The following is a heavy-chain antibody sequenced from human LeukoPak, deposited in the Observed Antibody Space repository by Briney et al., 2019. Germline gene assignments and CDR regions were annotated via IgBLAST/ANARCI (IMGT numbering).Heavy chain of an antibody. J-gene: IGHJ3*02. CDR1: GGSISSYY. CDR2: IYYSGST. Sequence: SETLSLTCTVSGGSISSYYWSWIRQPPGKGLEWIGYIYYSGSTNYNPSLKSRVTISVDTSKNQFSQKLSSVTAADTAVYYCARDRAGAFDIWGQGTMATVSS. CDR3: ARDRAGAFDI. V-gene: IGHV4-59*01. D-gene: IGHD5-24*01.